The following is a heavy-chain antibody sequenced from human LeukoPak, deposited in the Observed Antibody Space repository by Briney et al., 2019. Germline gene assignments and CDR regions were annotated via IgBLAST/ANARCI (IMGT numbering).Heavy chain of an antibody. D-gene: IGHD3-22*01. CDR3: ARSSESYDRSGYYSYYFDY. V-gene: IGHV4-59*01. CDR2: IYYTGST. CDR1: GGSISSYC. Sequence: PSETLSLTCTVSGGSISSYCWSWIRQPPGKGLEWIGYIYYTGSTNNNPSLKSRVTISVDTSKNQFSLKLSSVTAADTAVYYCARSSESYDRSGYYSYYFDYWGQGTLVTVSS. J-gene: IGHJ4*02.